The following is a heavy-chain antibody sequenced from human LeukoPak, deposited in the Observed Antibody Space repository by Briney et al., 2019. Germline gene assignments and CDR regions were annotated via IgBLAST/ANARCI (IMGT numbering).Heavy chain of an antibody. Sequence: ASVKVSCKASGYTFTSYYMHWVRQAPGQGLEWMGWIDPNSGGTNYAQKFQGRVTMTRDTSINTAFMELSRLRSDDSAVYYCASAAVYGDPTNPYFDYWGQGTLVTVSS. CDR2: IDPNSGGT. CDR1: GYTFTSYY. J-gene: IGHJ4*02. D-gene: IGHD4-17*01. CDR3: ASAAVYGDPTNPYFDY. V-gene: IGHV1-2*02.